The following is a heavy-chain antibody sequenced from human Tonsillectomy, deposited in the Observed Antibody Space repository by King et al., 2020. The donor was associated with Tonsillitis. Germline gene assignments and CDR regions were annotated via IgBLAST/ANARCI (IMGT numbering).Heavy chain of an antibody. Sequence: VQLVESGGGVVQPGRSLRLSCAASGFTFSSYGMHWVRQAPGKGLEWVAGISYEGSNKHYADSVKGRFTISRDNSKNTLYLQMNSLRAGDTGVYYCAKDAKAYCGGDCPTHFDYWGQGTLVTVSS. V-gene: IGHV3-30*18. CDR2: ISYEGSNK. D-gene: IGHD2-21*02. CDR1: GFTFSSYG. CDR3: AKDAKAYCGGDCPTHFDY. J-gene: IGHJ4*02.